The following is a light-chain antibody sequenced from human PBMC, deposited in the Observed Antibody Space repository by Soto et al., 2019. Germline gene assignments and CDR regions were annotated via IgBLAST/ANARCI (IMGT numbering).Light chain of an antibody. Sequence: DIQLTQSPSSLSASLGDTVTITCRASQSVSSYFSWYQQKPGKAPNLLIYAASRLQSGVPSRFSGSGSGTYFTLTISGLQRDDFATYYCHPSYRRVPFGQVAK. CDR1: QSVSSY. CDR2: AAS. CDR3: HPSYRRVP. V-gene: IGKV1-39*01. J-gene: IGKJ1*01.